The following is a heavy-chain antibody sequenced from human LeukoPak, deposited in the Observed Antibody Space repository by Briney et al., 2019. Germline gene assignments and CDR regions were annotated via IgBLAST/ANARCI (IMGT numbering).Heavy chain of an antibody. CDR3: GRAQEVDY. V-gene: IGHV3-7*01. Sequence: GGSLRLSCAASGFTFSSYWMSWVRQAPGKGLEWVANIKQDGSEKYYVDSVKGRFTISRDNVKNSLYLQMKTLRVEDTAVYYCGRAQEVDYWGQGTLVTVSS. CDR2: IKQDGSEK. CDR1: GFTFSSYW. J-gene: IGHJ4*02.